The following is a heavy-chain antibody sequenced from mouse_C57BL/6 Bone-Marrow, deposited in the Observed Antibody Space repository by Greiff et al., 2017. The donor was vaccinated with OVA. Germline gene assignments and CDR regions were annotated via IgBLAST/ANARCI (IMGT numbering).Heavy chain of an antibody. CDR1: GYTFTSYW. CDR3: ARDITTVVPTFAY. J-gene: IGHJ3*01. V-gene: IGHV1-7*01. CDR2: INPSSGYT. Sequence: QVQLQQSGAELAKPGASVKLSCKASGYTFTSYWMHWVKQRPGQGLEWIGYINPSSGYTKYNQKFKDKATLTADKSSSTAYMQLSSLTYEDSAIYYCARDITTVVPTFAYWGQGTLVTVSA. D-gene: IGHD1-1*01.